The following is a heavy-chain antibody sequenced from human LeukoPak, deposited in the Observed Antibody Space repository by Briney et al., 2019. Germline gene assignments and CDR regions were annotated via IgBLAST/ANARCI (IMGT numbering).Heavy chain of an antibody. CDR2: IYYSGST. J-gene: IGHJ4*02. V-gene: IGHV4-59*08. Sequence: SETLSLTCTVSGGSISSYYWSWIRQPPGKGLEWIGYIYYSGSTNYNPSLKSRVTISVDTSKNQFSLELSSVTAADTAMYYCARRRYSSGSDYWGQGTLVTVSS. D-gene: IGHD6-19*01. CDR3: ARRRYSSGSDY. CDR1: GGSISSYY.